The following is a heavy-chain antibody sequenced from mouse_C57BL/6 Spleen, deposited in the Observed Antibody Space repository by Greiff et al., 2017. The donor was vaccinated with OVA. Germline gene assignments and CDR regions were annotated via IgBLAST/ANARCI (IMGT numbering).Heavy chain of an antibody. CDR3: AREGGHAMDY. Sequence: ESGPGLVKPSQSLSLTCSVTGYSITSGYYWNWIRQFPGNKLEWMGYISYDGSNNYNPSLKNRISITRDTSKNQFFLKLNSVTTEDTATYYCAREGGHAMDYWGQGTSVTVSS. V-gene: IGHV3-6*01. CDR2: ISYDGSN. D-gene: IGHD3-3*01. J-gene: IGHJ4*01. CDR1: GYSITSGYY.